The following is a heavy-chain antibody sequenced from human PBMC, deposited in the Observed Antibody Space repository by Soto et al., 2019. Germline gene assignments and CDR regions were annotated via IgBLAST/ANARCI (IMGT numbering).Heavy chain of an antibody. D-gene: IGHD5-12*01. CDR1: GDSFNDYY. CDR3: ARESGGATATLDYYYFYMDV. J-gene: IGHJ6*03. V-gene: IGHV1-2*04. Sequence: QVQLVQSGAEVRKPGASVTVSCRSSGDSFNDYYIHWVRQAPGQWFEWMGWINPNGGVTKYAQKFQGWVSMTTDTSIRTVYMQRSRLRSDATAVYYCARESGGATATLDYYYFYMDVWGTGTTVTVSS. CDR2: INPNGGVT.